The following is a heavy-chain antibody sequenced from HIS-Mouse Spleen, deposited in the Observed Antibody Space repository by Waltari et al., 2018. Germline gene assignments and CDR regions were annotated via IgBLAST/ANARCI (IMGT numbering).Heavy chain of an antibody. CDR1: GFTFSSYG. CDR3: AKDRGSQFDY. CDR2: ISYDGSNK. J-gene: IGHJ4*02. Sequence: QVQLVESGGGVVQPGRSLRLSCAASGFTFSSYGMHWVRQAPGTGLGWVAIISYDGSNKYYADSVKGRFTISRDKSKNTLYLQMNSLRAEDTAVYYCAKDRGSQFDYWGQGTLVTVSS. V-gene: IGHV3-30*18. D-gene: IGHD1-26*01.